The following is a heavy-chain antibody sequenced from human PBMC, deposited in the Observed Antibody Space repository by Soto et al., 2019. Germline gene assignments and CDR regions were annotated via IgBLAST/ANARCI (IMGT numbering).Heavy chain of an antibody. CDR2: INPNSGGT. CDR3: ARGFLHTPADYSNDIPYYYYMDV. J-gene: IGHJ6*03. Sequence: ASVKVSCKASGYTFTGYYMHWVRQAPGQGLEWMGWINPNSGGTNYAQKFQGWVTMTRDTSISTAYMELSRLRSDDTAVYYCARGFLHTPADYSNDIPYYYYMDVWGKGTTVTVSS. V-gene: IGHV1-2*04. D-gene: IGHD4-4*01. CDR1: GYTFTGYY.